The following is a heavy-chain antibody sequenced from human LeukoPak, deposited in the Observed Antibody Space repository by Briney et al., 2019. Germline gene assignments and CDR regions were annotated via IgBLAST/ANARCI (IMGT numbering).Heavy chain of an antibody. Sequence: ASVKVSCKASGYTFTSYGISWVRQAPGQGLEWMGWISAYNGNTNYAQKLQGRVTMTTDTSTSTAYMELRSLRSDDTAVYYCARVPCTNGVCHSNNWFDPWGQGTLVTVSS. CDR3: ARVPCTNGVCHSNNWFDP. D-gene: IGHD2-8*01. CDR1: GYTFTSYG. V-gene: IGHV1-18*01. CDR2: ISAYNGNT. J-gene: IGHJ5*02.